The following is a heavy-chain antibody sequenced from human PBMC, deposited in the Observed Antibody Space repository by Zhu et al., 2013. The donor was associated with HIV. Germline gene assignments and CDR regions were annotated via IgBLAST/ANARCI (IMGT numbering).Heavy chain of an antibody. CDR1: GGTFSSYA. CDR3: ARAQVGPLGYCSGGSCYGMVYFDY. D-gene: IGHD2-15*01. CDR2: IIPIFGTA. V-gene: IGHV1-69*12. Sequence: QVQLVQSGAEVKKPGSSVKVSCKASGGTFSSYAISWVRQAPGQGLEWMGGIIPIFGTANYAQKFQGRVTITADESTSTAYMELSSLRSEDTAVYYCARAQVGPLGYCSGGSCYGMVYFDYVGPGNPGHRLL. J-gene: IGHJ4*02.